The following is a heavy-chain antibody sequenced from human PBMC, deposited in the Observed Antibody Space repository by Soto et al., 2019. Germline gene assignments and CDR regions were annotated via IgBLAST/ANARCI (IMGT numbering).Heavy chain of an antibody. J-gene: IGHJ6*01. CDR3: AHSRGYNGYEGPPLYEIDV. CDR2: IYWNDFK. Sequence: CIHQPTGKTLEWLALIYWNDFKRYTPSLESRLTITKDTSKNQVVLTVTNVDPADTATYYCAHSRGYNGYEGPPLYEIDVCGQGNSVTGSS. D-gene: IGHD5-12*01. V-gene: IGHV2-5*01.